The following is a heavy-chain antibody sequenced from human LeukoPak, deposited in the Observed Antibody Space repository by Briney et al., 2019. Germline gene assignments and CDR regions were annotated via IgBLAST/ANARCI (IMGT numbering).Heavy chain of an antibody. CDR2: IYHTGSA. D-gene: IGHD2-2*01. Sequence: SGTLSLTCSVSGYSFTSGHYWGWIRQPPGKGREWIANIYHTGSAHYNPSLKSRVTISVDTSKNQFSLKLSSVTAADTAVSYCARYCTSTTCILRGFDYWGQGTLVTVSS. V-gene: IGHV4-38-2*01. J-gene: IGHJ4*02. CDR3: ARYCTSTTCILRGFDY. CDR1: GYSFTSGHY.